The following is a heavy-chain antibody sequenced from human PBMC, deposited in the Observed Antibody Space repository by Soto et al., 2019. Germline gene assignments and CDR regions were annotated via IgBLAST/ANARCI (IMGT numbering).Heavy chain of an antibody. CDR3: AKDMAGGRRYSVPEGLIFDY. J-gene: IGHJ4*02. Sequence: EVQLLESGGGLVQPGGSLRLSCAASGFTFSSYAMSWVRQAPGKGLEVVSAISGSGGSTYYADSVKGRFTISRDNSKNTLYLRMTSLSAEDTAVYYCAKDMAGGRRYSVPEGLIFDYWGRGTLVTVSS. D-gene: IGHD1-20*01. CDR2: ISGSGGST. CDR1: GFTFSSYA. V-gene: IGHV3-23*01.